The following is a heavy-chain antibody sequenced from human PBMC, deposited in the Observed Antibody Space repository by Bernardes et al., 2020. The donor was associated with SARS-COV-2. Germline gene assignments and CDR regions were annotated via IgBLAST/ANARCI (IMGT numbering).Heavy chain of an antibody. J-gene: IGHJ3*02. V-gene: IGHV4-31*03. Sequence: SETLSLTCTVSGGSISSGGYYWSWIRQHPGKGMEWIGYIYYSGSTYYNPSLKSRVTISVDTSKNQFSLKLSSVTAADTAVYYCARAPMIVVVIDAFDIWGQGTMVTVSS. CDR3: ARAPMIVVVIDAFDI. D-gene: IGHD3-22*01. CDR1: GGSISSGGYY. CDR2: IYYSGST.